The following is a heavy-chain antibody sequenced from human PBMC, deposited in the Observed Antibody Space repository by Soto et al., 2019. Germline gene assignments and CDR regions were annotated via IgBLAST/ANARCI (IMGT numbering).Heavy chain of an antibody. D-gene: IGHD2-2*01. Sequence: GGSLRLSCAASGFTFSGAAMHWVRQASGKGLEWVGRIRNKADKYATAYAASVRGRFTISRDDSTNTAYLQMNSLKTDDTAVYYCTTFGSAVVPGAAGTFDPWGQGTLVTVSS. V-gene: IGHV3-73*01. J-gene: IGHJ5*02. CDR1: GFTFSGAA. CDR3: TTFGSAVVPGAAGTFDP. CDR2: IRNKADKYAT.